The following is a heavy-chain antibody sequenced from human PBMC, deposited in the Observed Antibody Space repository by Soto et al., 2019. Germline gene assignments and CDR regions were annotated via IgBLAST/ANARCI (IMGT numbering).Heavy chain of an antibody. CDR3: ARDSRLLWFGELPDY. V-gene: IGHV3-11*01. CDR2: ISSSGSTI. CDR1: GSTFSYYY. Sequence: PGGSLRLSCAASGSTFSYYYMSWIRQAPGKGLEWVSYISSSGSTIYYADSVKGRFTISRDNAKNSLYLQMNSLRAEGTAVYYCARDSRLLWFGELPDYWGQGTLVTVSS. J-gene: IGHJ4*02. D-gene: IGHD3-10*01.